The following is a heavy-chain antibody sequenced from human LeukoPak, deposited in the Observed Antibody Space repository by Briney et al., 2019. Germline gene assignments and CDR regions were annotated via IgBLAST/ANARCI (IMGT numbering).Heavy chain of an antibody. V-gene: IGHV3-66*01. CDR2: IYSGGST. CDR1: GFSFNNNA. Sequence: GGSLRLSCAASGFSFNNNAMSWVRQAPGKGLEWVSVIYSGGSTYYADSVKGRFTISRDNSKNTLYLQMNSLRAEDTAVYYCARDRGGGSYTDYWGQGTLVTVSS. CDR3: ARDRGGGSYTDY. D-gene: IGHD1-26*01. J-gene: IGHJ4*02.